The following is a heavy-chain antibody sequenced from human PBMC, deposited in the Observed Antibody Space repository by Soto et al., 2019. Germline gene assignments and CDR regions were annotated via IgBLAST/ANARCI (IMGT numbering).Heavy chain of an antibody. CDR3: ARGWGAGDDAFDI. Sequence: EVQLVESGGGLVKPGGSLRLSCAASGFTFSSYSMNWVRQAPGKGLEWVSSISSSSSYIYYADSVKDRFTISRDNAKNSMYLQRNSLRAEDTAVYYCARGWGAGDDAFDIWGQGTMVTVSS. J-gene: IGHJ3*02. V-gene: IGHV3-21*01. D-gene: IGHD1-26*01. CDR2: ISSSSSYI. CDR1: GFTFSSYS.